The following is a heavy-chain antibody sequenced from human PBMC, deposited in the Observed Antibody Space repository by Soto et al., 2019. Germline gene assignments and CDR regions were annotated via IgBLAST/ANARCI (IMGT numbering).Heavy chain of an antibody. J-gene: IGHJ4*02. Sequence: EVQLLESGGGLVQPGGSLRLSCAASGFTFSSYAMSWVRQPPGQGLQWVSTIAGNDAGADFAESVRGRFTISRDNSKNTLYLQMDSLRGEDTAIYHCAKDSLSSSTWHLYHFDHWGQGTLVTVSS. V-gene: IGHV3-23*01. D-gene: IGHD2-2*01. CDR1: GFTFSSYA. CDR3: AKDSLSSSTWHLYHFDH. CDR2: IAGNDAGA.